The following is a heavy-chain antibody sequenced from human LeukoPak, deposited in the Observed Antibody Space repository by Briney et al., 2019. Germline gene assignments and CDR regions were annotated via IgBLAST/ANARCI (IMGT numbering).Heavy chain of an antibody. CDR2: ISSSSSTI. J-gene: IGHJ4*02. D-gene: IGHD3-9*01. CDR3: ARDASILTGYSNFDY. V-gene: IGHV3-48*01. Sequence: GGSLRLSCAASGFTFSSYSMNWVRQAPGKGLEWVSYISSSSSTIYYADSVKGRFTISRDNAKNSLYLQMNSLRAEDTAVYYCARDASILTGYSNFDYWGQGTLVTVSS. CDR1: GFTFSSYS.